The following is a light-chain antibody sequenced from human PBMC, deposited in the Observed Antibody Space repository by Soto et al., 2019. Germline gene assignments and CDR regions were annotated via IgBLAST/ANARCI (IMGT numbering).Light chain of an antibody. CDR1: SSDVGGYNY. J-gene: IGLJ2*01. CDR2: DVS. V-gene: IGLV2-14*01. CDR3: TSYTNSGTLVV. Sequence: QSALTQPASVSGSPGQSITISCTGTSSDVGGYNYVSWYQQHPGKAPKLMIYDVSNRPSGVSNRFSGSKSGNTAALTISGLHAEHEADYYCTSYTNSGTLVVFGGGTKLTVL.